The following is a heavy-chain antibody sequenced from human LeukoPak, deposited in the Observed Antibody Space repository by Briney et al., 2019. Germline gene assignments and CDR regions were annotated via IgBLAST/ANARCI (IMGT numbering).Heavy chain of an antibody. Sequence: SVKVSCKASGGTFSSYAISWVRQAPGQGLEWMGRIIPILGIANYAQKFQGRVTITADKSTSTASMELSSLRSEDTAVYYCARDWFSYGSGSYLFSIWGQGTLVTVSS. CDR3: ARDWFSYGSGSYLFSI. D-gene: IGHD3-10*01. V-gene: IGHV1-69*04. J-gene: IGHJ4*02. CDR2: IIPILGIA. CDR1: GGTFSSYA.